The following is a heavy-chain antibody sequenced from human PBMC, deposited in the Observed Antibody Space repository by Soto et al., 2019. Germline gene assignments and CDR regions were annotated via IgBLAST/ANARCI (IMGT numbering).Heavy chain of an antibody. CDR1: GFTFLSLP. J-gene: IGHJ3*02. CDR3: AAMATISSGAFDI. CDR2: IVVGSGNT. Sequence: SVKVSCKASGFTFLSLPVQWVRQARGQRLEWIGWIVVGSGNTNYAQKFQERVTITGDMSTSTAYMELSSLRSEDTAVYYCAAMATISSGAFDIWGQGTMVTVSS. V-gene: IGHV1-58*01.